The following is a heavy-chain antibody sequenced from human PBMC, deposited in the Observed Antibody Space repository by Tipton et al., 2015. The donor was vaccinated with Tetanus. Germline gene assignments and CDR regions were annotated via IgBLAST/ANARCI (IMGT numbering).Heavy chain of an antibody. CDR3: ARLGFVATYFDS. CDR1: GGSISSTNYY. Sequence: TLSLTCTVSGGSISSTNYYWGWIRQPPGKGLEYIGSIYNTGNAYYNPALTSRVTMPIDTSNIQFSLRLRSVTAADTAMYYCARLGFVATYFDSWGQGTLVTVSS. D-gene: IGHD3-10*01. CDR2: IYNTGNA. J-gene: IGHJ4*02. V-gene: IGHV4-39*01.